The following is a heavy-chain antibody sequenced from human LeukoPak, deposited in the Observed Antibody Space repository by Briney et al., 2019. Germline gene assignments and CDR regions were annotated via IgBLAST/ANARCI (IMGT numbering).Heavy chain of an antibody. J-gene: IGHJ4*02. CDR2: TSSSDGGT. V-gene: IGHV3-23*01. D-gene: IGHD2-21*01. CDR1: GFTLSTYA. Sequence: GGSLRLSCAASGFTLSTYAMSWVRQTPGKGLEWVAATSSSDGGTYHADSVRGRFTISRDNSKNTLYLQMNSLRAEDAAVYFCAKAPVTSCRGAYCYPFDSWGQGTLVTVSS. CDR3: AKAPVTSCRGAYCYPFDS.